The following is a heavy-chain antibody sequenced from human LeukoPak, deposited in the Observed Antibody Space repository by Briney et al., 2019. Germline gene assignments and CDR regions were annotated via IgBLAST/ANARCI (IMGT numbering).Heavy chain of an antibody. Sequence: PGGSLRLSCAASGFAVSNNYMSWARRAPGKGLEWVAVMSYDGTNEYYADSVRGRFTISRDNSKNTLYLQMNNLRDEDTAVYYCAKKKAGGVYTSIDFWGQGTLVTVSP. D-gene: IGHD2-8*02. CDR3: AKKKAGGVYTSIDF. CDR2: MSYDGTNE. J-gene: IGHJ4*02. V-gene: IGHV3-30*18. CDR1: GFAVSNNY.